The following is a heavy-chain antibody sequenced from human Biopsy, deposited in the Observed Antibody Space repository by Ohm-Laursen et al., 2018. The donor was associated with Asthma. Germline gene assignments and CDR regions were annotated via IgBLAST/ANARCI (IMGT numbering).Heavy chain of an antibody. CDR2: ISNDGANK. D-gene: IGHD3-3*01. Sequence: SLRLSCAASVLTFSSYGMVWVRLAPGKGLEWVALISNDGANKFYADSVQGRFTISRDNSKNTLYLQMHSLKIEDTAVYFCVRQVKSTVFGVSYKKFDFWGQGTLVAVSS. J-gene: IGHJ4*02. V-gene: IGHV3-30*03. CDR3: VRQVKSTVFGVSYKKFDF. CDR1: VLTFSSYG.